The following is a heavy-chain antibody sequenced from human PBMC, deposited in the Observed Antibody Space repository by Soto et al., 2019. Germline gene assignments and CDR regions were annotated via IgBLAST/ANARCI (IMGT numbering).Heavy chain of an antibody. D-gene: IGHD3-10*01. V-gene: IGHV4-39*01. J-gene: IGHJ4*02. CDR2: IYYSGST. CDR1: GGSISSSSYY. Sequence: SETLSLTCTVSGGSISSSSYYWGWIRQPPGKGLEWIGSIYYSGSTYYNPSLKSRVTISVDTSKNQFSLKLSSVTAADTAVYYCAREGFGDFDYWGQGTLVTVSS. CDR3: AREGFGDFDY.